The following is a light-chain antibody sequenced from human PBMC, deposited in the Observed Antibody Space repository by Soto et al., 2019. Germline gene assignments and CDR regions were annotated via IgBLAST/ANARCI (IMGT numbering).Light chain of an antibody. J-gene: IGKJ3*01. V-gene: IGKV1-9*01. Sequence: DIQLTQSPSFLSASVGDRVTITCRASXGISSSLAWYQQKSGKAPNFLIYAASTLQTGVPSRFSGSGSGTEFTLTISSLQPEDFATYYCQQLNTYPFTFGPGTKVDIK. CDR2: AAS. CDR3: QQLNTYPFT. CDR1: XGISSS.